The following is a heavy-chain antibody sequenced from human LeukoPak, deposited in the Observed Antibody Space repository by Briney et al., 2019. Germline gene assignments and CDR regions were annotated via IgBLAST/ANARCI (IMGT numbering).Heavy chain of an antibody. V-gene: IGHV4-39*07. CDR2: IYYSGST. J-gene: IGHJ5*02. Sequence: SETLSLTCTVSGGSISSSSYYWGWIRQPPGKGLEWIGSIYYSGSTYYNPSLKSRVTISVDKSKNQFSLKLSSVTAADTAVYYCARDPGSSGLDNGFDPWGQGTLVTVSS. CDR3: ARDPGSSGLDNGFDP. D-gene: IGHD3-10*01. CDR1: GGSISSSSYY.